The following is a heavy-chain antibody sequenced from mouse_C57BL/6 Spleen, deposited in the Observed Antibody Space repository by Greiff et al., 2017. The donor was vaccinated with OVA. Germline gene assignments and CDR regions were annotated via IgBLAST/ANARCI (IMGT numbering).Heavy chain of an antibody. V-gene: IGHV1-81*01. J-gene: IGHJ4*01. CDR3: ARWYYGSRDYAMDY. CDR2: IYPRSGNT. CDR1: GYTFTSYG. D-gene: IGHD1-1*01. Sequence: VQLQQSGAELARPGASVKLSCKASGYTFTSYGISWVKQRTGQGLEWIGEIYPRSGNTYYNEKFKGKATLTADKSSSTAYMELRSLTSEDSAVYFCARWYYGSRDYAMDYWGQGTSVTVSS.